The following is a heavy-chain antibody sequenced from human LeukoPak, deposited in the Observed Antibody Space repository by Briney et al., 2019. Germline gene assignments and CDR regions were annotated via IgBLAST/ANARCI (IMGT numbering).Heavy chain of an antibody. CDR2: IWYDGTDT. CDR1: GFTFSRFN. CDR3: ARGFLDFDF. J-gene: IGHJ4*01. V-gene: IGHV3-33*01. Sequence: PGKSQRLSCVASGFTFSRFNMHWVRQAPGKGLEWVALIWYDGTDTYYADSVKGRFTISRDDSKNTVYLQMNSLRAEDTAFYYCARGFLDFDFGGHGTLVTVSS. D-gene: IGHD3-3*01.